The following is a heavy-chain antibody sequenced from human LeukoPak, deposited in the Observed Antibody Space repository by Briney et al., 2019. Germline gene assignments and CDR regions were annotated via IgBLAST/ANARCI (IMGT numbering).Heavy chain of an antibody. D-gene: IGHD3-9*01. Sequence: PGGSLRLSCAASGFTFSSYWMSWVRQAPGKGLEWVANIKQDGSEKYYVASVKGRFTISRDIAKNSLFLQMNSLRAEDTAVYYCVGAGYYFDYWGQGTLVTVSS. CDR1: GFTFSSYW. CDR2: IKQDGSEK. J-gene: IGHJ4*02. CDR3: VGAGYYFDY. V-gene: IGHV3-7*04.